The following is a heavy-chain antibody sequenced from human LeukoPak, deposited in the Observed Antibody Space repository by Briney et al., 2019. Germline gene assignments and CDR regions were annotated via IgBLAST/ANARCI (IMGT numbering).Heavy chain of an antibody. CDR3: ARLRPELIDY. CDR2: IWYDGSNK. CDR1: GFSFSSYI. V-gene: IGHV3-33*08. D-gene: IGHD3-10*01. Sequence: GGSLRLSCAASGFSFSSYIMNWVRQAPGKGLEWVAVIWYDGSNKYYADSVKGRFTISRDNSKNTLYLQMNSLRAEDTAVYYCARLRPELIDYWGQGTLVTVSS. J-gene: IGHJ4*02.